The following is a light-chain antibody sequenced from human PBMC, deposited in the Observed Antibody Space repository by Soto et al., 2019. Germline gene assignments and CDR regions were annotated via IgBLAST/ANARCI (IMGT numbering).Light chain of an antibody. J-gene: IGKJ2*02. CDR3: QQYNCYRGT. V-gene: IGKV1-5*01. CDR2: DAS. CDR1: QSISSW. Sequence: DIQMTQSPSTLSASVGDRVTITCRASQSISSWLAWYQQKPGKAPKLLIYDASSLESGVPSRFSGSGSGTEFTLTISSLQPDDFATYYCQQYNCYRGTFGQGTKLEIK.